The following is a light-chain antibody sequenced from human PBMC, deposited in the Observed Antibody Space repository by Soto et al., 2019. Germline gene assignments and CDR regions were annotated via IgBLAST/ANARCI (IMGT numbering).Light chain of an antibody. J-gene: IGKJ3*01. V-gene: IGKV3-20*01. CDR3: QPYCRSPLT. CDR2: DAS. CDR1: QSVSNNF. Sequence: EIVLTQSPGTLSLSPGERGTLSCMASQSVSNNFLAWYQQKPGQAPRLLIYDASTRATGIPDRFSGSGSGTDFTLTISRLEPEDFEVYYCQPYCRSPLTFGPGTQVDIK.